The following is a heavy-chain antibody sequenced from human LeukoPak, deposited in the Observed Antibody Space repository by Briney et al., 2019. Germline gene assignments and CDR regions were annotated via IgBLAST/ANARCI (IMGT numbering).Heavy chain of an antibody. Sequence: GESLKISCKGSGYSFTSYWIGWVPQMPGKGLEWMGIIYPGDSDTSYSPSFQGQVIISGDKSISTAYLQWSSLKASDTAMYYCARADWSGYLRIQDYWGQGTLVTVSS. CDR1: GYSFTSYW. CDR3: ARADWSGYLRIQDY. CDR2: IYPGDSDT. V-gene: IGHV5-51*01. D-gene: IGHD3-3*01. J-gene: IGHJ4*02.